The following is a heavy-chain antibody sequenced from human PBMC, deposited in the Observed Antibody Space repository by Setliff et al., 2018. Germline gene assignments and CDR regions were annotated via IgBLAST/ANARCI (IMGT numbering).Heavy chain of an antibody. J-gene: IGHJ6*02. CDR3: ARDPRYGLGSYSGSIKYGVDV. CDR2: ISRSSTYI. V-gene: IGHV3-21*01. D-gene: IGHD3-10*01. CDR1: GFTFSTHS. Sequence: PGGSLRLSCAASGFTFSTHSMNWVRQAPGKGLEWVSSISRSSTYIYYADSMKGRFTISRGNAKNSLYLQMNSLRAEDTAVYYCARDPRYGLGSYSGSIKYGVDVWGQGTTVTVSS.